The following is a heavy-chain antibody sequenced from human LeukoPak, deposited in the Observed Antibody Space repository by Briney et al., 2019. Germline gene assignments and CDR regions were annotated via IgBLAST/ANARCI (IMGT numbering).Heavy chain of an antibody. J-gene: IGHJ4*02. CDR1: GFPLSNYA. V-gene: IGHV3-23*01. D-gene: IGHD6-19*01. CDR3: AKTSQYSSGWFDY. Sequence: GGSLRLSCVASGFPLSNYAMSWVRQVPGKGLEWVSATSSSDDGTYYADSVRGRFTISRDNSKNTLDIEMNSLRPEDTAVYYCAKTSQYSSGWFDYWGQGTLVTVSS. CDR2: TSSSDDGT.